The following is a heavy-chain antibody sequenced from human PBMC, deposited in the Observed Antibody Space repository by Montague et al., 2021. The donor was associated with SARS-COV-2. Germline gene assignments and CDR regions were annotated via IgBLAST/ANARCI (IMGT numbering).Heavy chain of an antibody. V-gene: IGHV4-4*07. CDR1: GGSISRYY. CDR3: ARVWYSSSWYYFDY. CDR2: IYTSGST. J-gene: IGHJ4*02. Sequence: SETLSLTYTVSGGSISRYYWSWIRQPAGKGLEWIGRIYTSGSTNYNPSLKSRVTMSVDTSKNQFSLRLSSVTAADTAVYYCARVWYSSSWYYFDYWGQGTLVTVSS. D-gene: IGHD6-13*01.